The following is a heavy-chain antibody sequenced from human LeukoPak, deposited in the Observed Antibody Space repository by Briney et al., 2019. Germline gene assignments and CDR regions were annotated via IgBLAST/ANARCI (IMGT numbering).Heavy chain of an antibody. CDR1: GYSFTSYW. J-gene: IGHJ3*02. D-gene: IGHD3-22*01. V-gene: IGHV5-51*01. Sequence: GESLKISCKGSGYSFTSYWIGWVRQTPGKGLEWMGIIYPGDSDTRYSPSFQGQVTISADKSISTAYLQWSSLEASDTAMYYCASPRSGVGPYDSSDPYAFDIWGQGTMVTVSS. CDR2: IYPGDSDT. CDR3: ASPRSGVGPYDSSDPYAFDI.